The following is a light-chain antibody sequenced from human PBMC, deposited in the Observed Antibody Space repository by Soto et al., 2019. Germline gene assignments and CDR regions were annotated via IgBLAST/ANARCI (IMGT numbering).Light chain of an antibody. CDR2: GAA. CDR3: QQYGSSPA. CDR1: QSVSSSY. Sequence: EAVLRESQGSVSLSPGERTARSYMASQSVSSSYLAWYQHKPGQAPRLLICGAASRATGIPDRFSGSGSGTDFTLTISRLEPEDFAVYYCQQYGSSPAFGQGTKV. J-gene: IGKJ1*01. V-gene: IGKV3-20*01.